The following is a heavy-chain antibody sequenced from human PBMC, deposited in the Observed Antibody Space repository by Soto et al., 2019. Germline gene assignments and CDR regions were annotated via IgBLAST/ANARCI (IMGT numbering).Heavy chain of an antibody. CDR3: ARQTNWDYYFDY. CDR1: GGSISSYY. Sequence: SQTLSLTCTVSGGSISSYYWSWIRQPPGKGLEWIGYIYYSGSTNYNPSLKSRVTISVDTPKNQFSLKLSSVTAADTAVYYCARQTNWDYYFDYWGQGTLVTVSS. CDR2: IYYSGST. V-gene: IGHV4-59*08. D-gene: IGHD7-27*01. J-gene: IGHJ4*02.